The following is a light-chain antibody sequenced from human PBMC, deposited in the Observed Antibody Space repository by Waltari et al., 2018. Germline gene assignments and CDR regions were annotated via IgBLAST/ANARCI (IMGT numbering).Light chain of an antibody. Sequence: TQSPATLSASIGDTITVTCRASQNIRTYLNWYQQKPAKAPKLLIFGASTLPRGVPSRFSGSASGTEFTLTVTNLQPDDFATYFCQQSFSSPWTFGQGTTV. CDR1: QNIRTY. V-gene: IGKV1-39*01. CDR2: GAS. J-gene: IGKJ1*01. CDR3: QQSFSSPWT.